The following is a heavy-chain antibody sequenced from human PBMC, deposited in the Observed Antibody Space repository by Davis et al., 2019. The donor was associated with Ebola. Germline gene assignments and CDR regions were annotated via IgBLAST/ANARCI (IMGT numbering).Heavy chain of an antibody. CDR2: ISTSSNTI. V-gene: IGHV3-48*04. Sequence: GGSLRLSCAASGFTFSSYSINWIRQAPGKGLEWVSYISTSSNTIYYADSVKGRFTVSRDNAKNSLYLQMNSLRAEDTAVYYCAREDCSGGSCIAGMDVWGQGTTVTVSS. CDR3: AREDCSGGSCIAGMDV. D-gene: IGHD2-15*01. J-gene: IGHJ6*02. CDR1: GFTFSSYS.